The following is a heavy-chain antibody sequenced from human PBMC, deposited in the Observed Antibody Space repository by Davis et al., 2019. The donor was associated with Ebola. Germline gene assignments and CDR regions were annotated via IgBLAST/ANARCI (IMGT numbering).Heavy chain of an antibody. CDR3: AKVRRLENYYNGMDV. Sequence: GESLKISCAASGFTFSSYAIHWVRQAPGKGLEWVAIIWNDGRNEDYADSVKGRFTTSRDNSKNTLQLQMDSLGVKDTATYYCAKVRRLENYYNGMDVWGQGTTVTVSS. V-gene: IGHV3-33*06. CDR2: IWNDGRNE. CDR1: GFTFSSYA. J-gene: IGHJ6*02.